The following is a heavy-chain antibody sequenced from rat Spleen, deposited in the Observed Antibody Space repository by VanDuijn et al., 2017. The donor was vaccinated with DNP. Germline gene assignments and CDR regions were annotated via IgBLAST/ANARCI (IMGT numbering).Heavy chain of an antibody. Sequence: EVQLVESGGDLVQPGRSLKLSCVASGFTFSYYWMTWIRQVPTKGLEWVASISTSGGSTYYRDSVKGRFTISRDNAKNTLYLQMNSLRSEDTATYYCARGSGSYYWYFDFWGPGTMVTVSS. CDR2: ISTSGGST. D-gene: IGHD5-1*01. CDR3: ARGSGSYYWYFDF. J-gene: IGHJ1*01. V-gene: IGHV5S13*01. CDR1: GFTFSYYW.